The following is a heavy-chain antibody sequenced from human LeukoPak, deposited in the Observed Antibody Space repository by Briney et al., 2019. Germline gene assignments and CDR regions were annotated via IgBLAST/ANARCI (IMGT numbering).Heavy chain of an antibody. CDR2: ISYDGSNK. V-gene: IGHV3-30-3*01. CDR3: ARDFNYYDSSGYHTNFDY. J-gene: IGHJ4*02. Sequence: GGSLRLSCAASGFTFSSYAMHWVRQAPGKGLEWVAVISYDGSNKYYADSVKGRFTISRDNSKNTLYLQTNSLRAEDTAVYYCARDFNYYDSSGYHTNFDYWGQGTLVTVSS. CDR1: GFTFSSYA. D-gene: IGHD3-22*01.